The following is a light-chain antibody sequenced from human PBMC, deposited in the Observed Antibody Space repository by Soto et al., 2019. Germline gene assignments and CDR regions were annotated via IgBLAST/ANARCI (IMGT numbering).Light chain of an antibody. J-gene: IGKJ1*01. CDR2: LGS. CDR3: MQALQTPRT. CDR1: QSLQHNNGNTL. V-gene: IGKV2-28*01. Sequence: EIVMTQSPLSLTVTPGEPASISCKSSQSLQHNNGNTLLDWYMQKPGQSPQLLIYLGSRRAPGAPDRVSGSGSGTDFTLRSSTVEADDAAIYYCMQALQTPRTFGQGTKLEI.